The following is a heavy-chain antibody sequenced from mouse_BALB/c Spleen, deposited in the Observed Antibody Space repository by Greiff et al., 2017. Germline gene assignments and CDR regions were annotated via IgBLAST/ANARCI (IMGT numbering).Heavy chain of an antibody. V-gene: IGHV1-69*01. J-gene: IGHJ4*01. Sequence: QVQLQQPGAELVMPGASVKMSCKASGYTFTDYWMHWVKQRPGQGLEWIGAIDTSDSYTSYNQKFKGKATLTVDESSSTAYMQLSSLTSEDSAVYYCAREVIYAMDYWGQGTSVTVSS. CDR2: IDTSDSYT. D-gene: IGHD2-13*01. CDR1: GYTFTDYW. CDR3: AREVIYAMDY.